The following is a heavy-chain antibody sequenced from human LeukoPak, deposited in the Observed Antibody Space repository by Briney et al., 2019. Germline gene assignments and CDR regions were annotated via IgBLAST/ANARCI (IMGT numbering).Heavy chain of an antibody. CDR1: GGSISSGSYY. Sequence: PSETLSLTCTVSGGSISSGSYYWSWIRQPAGKGLEWIGRIYTSGSTNYNPSLKSRVTISVDTSKNQFSLKLSSVTAADTAVYYCASSLLRFGGPQLTYYYYMDVWGKGTTVTVSS. CDR3: ASSLLRFGGPQLTYYYYMDV. CDR2: IYTSGST. D-gene: IGHD3-10*01. V-gene: IGHV4-61*02. J-gene: IGHJ6*03.